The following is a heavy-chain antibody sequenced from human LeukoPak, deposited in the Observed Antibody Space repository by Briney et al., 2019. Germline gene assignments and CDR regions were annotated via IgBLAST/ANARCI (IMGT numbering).Heavy chain of an antibody. D-gene: IGHD2-2*01. V-gene: IGHV3-21*01. CDR3: ARGYCSRTSCEDFDY. CDR2: ISASSSFI. CDR1: GFTFSHYS. Sequence: TGGSLTLSCAASGFTFSHYSMNWVRQAPGKGLEWVSSISASSSFIYYADSLKGRFTISRDNAKNSLYLQMNSLRAEDTAVFYCARGYCSRTSCEDFDYWGQGTLVTVSS. J-gene: IGHJ4*02.